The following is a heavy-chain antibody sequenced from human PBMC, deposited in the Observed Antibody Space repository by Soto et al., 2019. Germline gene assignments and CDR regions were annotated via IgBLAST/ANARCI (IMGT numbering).Heavy chain of an antibody. CDR1: GFTFSNYW. J-gene: IGHJ4*02. V-gene: IGHV3-7*01. Sequence: PGGSLRLSCVASGFTFSNYWMSWVRQAPGQGLEWVANIKQDGSVKYYVDSVKGRFTISRDNAKNSLYLQMNSLRAEDTAVYYCARDRSYCISSSCYAPPYFDYWGQGTLVTVSS. D-gene: IGHD2-2*01. CDR2: IKQDGSVK. CDR3: ARDRSYCISSSCYAPPYFDY.